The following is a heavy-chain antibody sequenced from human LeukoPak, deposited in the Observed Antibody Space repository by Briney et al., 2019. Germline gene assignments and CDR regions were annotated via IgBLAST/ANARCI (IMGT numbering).Heavy chain of an antibody. Sequence: SETLSLTCTVSGGSTSNYYWSWIRQPAGEGLGWIGRIYTSGSTNYNPSLKSRVTMSVDTSTKQFSLKLSSVTAADTAVYYCARGGAPSYYDYVWGSYRYTGALFDYWGQGTLVTVSS. CDR1: GGSTSNYY. D-gene: IGHD3-16*02. V-gene: IGHV4-4*07. CDR3: ARGGAPSYYDYVWGSYRYTGALFDY. J-gene: IGHJ4*02. CDR2: IYTSGST.